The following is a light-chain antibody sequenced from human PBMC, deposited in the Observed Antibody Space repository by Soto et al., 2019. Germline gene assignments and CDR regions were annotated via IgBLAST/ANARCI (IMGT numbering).Light chain of an antibody. J-gene: IGKJ1*01. CDR2: NAS. Sequence: DIQMTQSPSTLSASVGDRVIITCRASQSISNWLAWYQQKPGKAPNLLIYNASSLKSGVPSRFSGSGSGTEFTLTISSLQPDDFATYYCQQYDTYWTFGQGTKVEFK. V-gene: IGKV1-5*03. CDR1: QSISNW. CDR3: QQYDTYWT.